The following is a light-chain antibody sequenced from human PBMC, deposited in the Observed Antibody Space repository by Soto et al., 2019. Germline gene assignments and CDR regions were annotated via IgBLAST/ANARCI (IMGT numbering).Light chain of an antibody. CDR2: DAS. J-gene: IGKJ4*01. CDR3: QQSSNSPLT. V-gene: IGKV3-11*01. Sequence: EVVLTQSPATLSSSPGESVTLSCRASQSINTYLAWYQQKPGQAPRLLIYDASYRAAGIPSRFSGSGSGTVFPLTISRLDHAVVAIYRRQQSSNSPLTFGGGTKVEI. CDR1: QSINTY.